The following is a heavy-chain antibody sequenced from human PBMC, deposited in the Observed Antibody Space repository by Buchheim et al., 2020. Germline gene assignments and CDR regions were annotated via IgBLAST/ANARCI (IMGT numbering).Heavy chain of an antibody. Sequence: EVQLLESGGNLVQSGGSLRLSCAASGYSFSTYALSWVRQAPGKGLEWVSAISVDGVYTYYADSVQGRFTSSRDNSKNTLFLQMNSLRAEDTAVYYCARQIGFAAVAVATPFDYWGQGTL. CDR2: ISVDGVYT. CDR1: GYSFSTYA. V-gene: IGHV3-23*01. CDR3: ARQIGFAAVAVATPFDY. D-gene: IGHD2-15*01. J-gene: IGHJ4*02.